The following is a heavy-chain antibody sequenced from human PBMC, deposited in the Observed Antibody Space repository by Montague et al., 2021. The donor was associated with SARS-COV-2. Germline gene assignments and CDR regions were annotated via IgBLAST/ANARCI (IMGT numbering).Heavy chain of an antibody. D-gene: IGHD2-2*01. Sequence: SLRLSCAASGFTFRTYAMNWIRQAPGKGLEWVSVIYSGGSTYYADSVKGRFTISRDNSKNTLYLQLNSLRAEDTAVYYCARVGRDSVILPIAIHYGMDVWGQGTTVTVSS. V-gene: IGHV3-53*01. CDR1: GFTFRTYA. CDR3: ARVGRDSVILPIAIHYGMDV. J-gene: IGHJ6*02. CDR2: IYSGGST.